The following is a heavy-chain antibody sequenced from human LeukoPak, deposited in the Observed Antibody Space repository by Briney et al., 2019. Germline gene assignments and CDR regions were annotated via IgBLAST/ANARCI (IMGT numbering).Heavy chain of an antibody. V-gene: IGHV3-73*01. CDR1: GFTFSGSA. Sequence: GGSLRLSCAASGFTFSGSAMHWVRQASGKGLEWVGRIRSKANSYATAYAASVKGRFTISRDDSKNTAYLQMNSLKTEDTAVYYCTSGYCSSISCFDYWGQGTLVTVSS. D-gene: IGHD2-2*03. J-gene: IGHJ4*02. CDR2: IRSKANSYAT. CDR3: TSGYCSSISCFDY.